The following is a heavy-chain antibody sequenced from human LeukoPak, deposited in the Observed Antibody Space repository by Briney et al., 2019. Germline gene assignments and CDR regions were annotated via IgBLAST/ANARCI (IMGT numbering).Heavy chain of an antibody. CDR3: AKDISQGYTFGSIEEDY. J-gene: IGHJ4*02. CDR1: GFTFSSYA. CDR2: ISESDGST. V-gene: IGHV3-23*01. Sequence: GGSLRLSCAASGFTFSSYAMSWVRQAPGKGLEWLSAISESDGSTYYADSVKGRFTISRDNSKNTLYLQMNSLGADDTAVYFCAKDISQGYTFGSIEEDYWGQGTLVTVSS. D-gene: IGHD5-18*01.